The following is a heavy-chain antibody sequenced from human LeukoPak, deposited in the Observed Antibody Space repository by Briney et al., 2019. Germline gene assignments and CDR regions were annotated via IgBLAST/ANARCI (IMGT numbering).Heavy chain of an antibody. D-gene: IGHD2-15*01. CDR1: GGSFSGYY. CDR2: INHSGST. V-gene: IGHV4-34*01. CDR3: ARIGCSGGSCYIFFDY. J-gene: IGHJ4*02. Sequence: SETLSLTCAVYGGSFSGYYWSWIRQPPGKGLEWIGEINHSGSTNYNPSLKSRVTISVDTSKNQFSLKLSSVTAADTAVYYCARIGCSGGSCYIFFDYWGQGTLVTVSS.